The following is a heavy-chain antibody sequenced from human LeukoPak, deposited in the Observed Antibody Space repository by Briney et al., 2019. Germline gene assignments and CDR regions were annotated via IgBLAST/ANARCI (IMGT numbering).Heavy chain of an antibody. V-gene: IGHV3-30*03. CDR2: ISYDGSNK. CDR1: GFTFSSYG. CDR3: ASLIRDDFWSGYPARRYYYYGMDV. Sequence: GGSLRLSCAASGFTFSSYGMHWVRQAPGKGLEWVAVISYDGSNKYYADSVKGRFTISRDNSKNTLYLQMNSLRAEDTAVYYCASLIRDDFWSGYPARRYYYYGMDVWGQGTTVTVSS. J-gene: IGHJ6*02. D-gene: IGHD3-3*01.